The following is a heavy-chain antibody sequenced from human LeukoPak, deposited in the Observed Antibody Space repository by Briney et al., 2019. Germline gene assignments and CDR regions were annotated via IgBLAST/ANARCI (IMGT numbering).Heavy chain of an antibody. Sequence: SETLSLTCTVSGGSISSYYWSWIRQTPRKGLEWIGSVYYTGSTNYNPSLKSRVTISIDTSRSQFSLKLTSVTVADTAVYYCARDSRYSYGSGGMDVWGQGTTVTVSS. CDR1: GGSISSYY. D-gene: IGHD3-10*01. CDR3: ARDSRYSYGSGGMDV. CDR2: VYYTGST. J-gene: IGHJ6*02. V-gene: IGHV4-59*01.